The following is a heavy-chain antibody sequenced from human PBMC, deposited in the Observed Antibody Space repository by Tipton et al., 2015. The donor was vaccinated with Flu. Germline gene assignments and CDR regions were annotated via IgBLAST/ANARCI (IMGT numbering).Heavy chain of an antibody. D-gene: IGHD2-2*01. CDR2: ISGSGGST. CDR3: AKAETTNIVVVPAAFDY. CDR1: GFTFSSYA. V-gene: IGHV3-23*01. J-gene: IGHJ4*02. Sequence: SLRLSCAASGFTFSSYAMSWVRQAPGKGLEWVSAISGSGGSTYYADSVKGRFTISRDNSKNTLYLQMSSLRAEDTAVYYCAKAETTNIVVVPAAFDYWGQGTLVTVSS.